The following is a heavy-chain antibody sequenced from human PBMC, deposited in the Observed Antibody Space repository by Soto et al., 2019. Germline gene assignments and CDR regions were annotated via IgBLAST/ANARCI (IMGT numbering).Heavy chain of an antibody. V-gene: IGHV3-23*01. CDR2: ISGSGGTT. CDR1: GFTFSNYA. J-gene: IGHJ4*02. D-gene: IGHD6-25*01. CDR3: AKFFVETGSNSGWPWSFHY. Sequence: EVQLLESGGGLVQPGRSLRLSCAASGFTFSNYAMSWVRQAPGQGLDWVSAISGSGGTTYYADSVKGRFTISRDNSKNTLFLQRNGLRAEDAAVYYCAKFFVETGSNSGWPWSFHYWGQGTLVTVSS.